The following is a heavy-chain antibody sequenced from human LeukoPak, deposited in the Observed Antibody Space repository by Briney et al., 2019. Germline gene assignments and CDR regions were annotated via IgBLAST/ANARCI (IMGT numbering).Heavy chain of an antibody. D-gene: IGHD3-16*02. J-gene: IGHJ1*01. Sequence: PGGSLRLSCAASGFTFSSYAMSWVRQAPGKGLEWVSAISGSGGSTYYADSVKGRFTISRDNSKNTLYLQMNSLRVEDTAVYYCARGGEGTLDPSLLQHWGQGTLVSVSS. CDR2: ISGSGGST. CDR1: GFTFSSYA. V-gene: IGHV3-23*01. CDR3: ARGGEGTLDPSLLQH.